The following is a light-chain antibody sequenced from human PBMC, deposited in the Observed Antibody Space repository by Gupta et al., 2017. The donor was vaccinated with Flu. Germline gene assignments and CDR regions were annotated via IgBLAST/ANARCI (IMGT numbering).Light chain of an antibody. CDR2: YAS. Sequence: PDFQSVTPKEKVTIPCRASQTIDRNLHWYQQKPGQSPKLLIKYASQSLSGVPSRFSGSGSGTDFTLTINSLEAEDAATYYCRQGAGLPRTFGQGTKLEIK. V-gene: IGKV6-21*01. CDR1: QTIDRN. CDR3: RQGAGLPRT. J-gene: IGKJ2*01.